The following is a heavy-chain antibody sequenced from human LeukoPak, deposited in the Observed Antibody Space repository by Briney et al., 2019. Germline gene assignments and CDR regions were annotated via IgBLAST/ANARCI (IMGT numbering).Heavy chain of an antibody. CDR1: GGSISSRTYY. CDR3: AREWTTSGAFDI. Sequence: SETLSLTCTVSGGSISSRTYYWGWIRQPPGKGLEWTGSIYYTGSTFYNPSLKSRVTISVDTSKNQFSMKLSSVTAADAAVYFCAREWTTSGAFDIWGQGTMVTVSS. V-gene: IGHV4-39*07. CDR2: IYYTGST. J-gene: IGHJ3*02. D-gene: IGHD2/OR15-2a*01.